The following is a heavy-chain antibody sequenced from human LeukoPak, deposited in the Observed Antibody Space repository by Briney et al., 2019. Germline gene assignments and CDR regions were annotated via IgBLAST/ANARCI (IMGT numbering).Heavy chain of an antibody. V-gene: IGHV3-73*01. Sequence: PGGSRRLSCAAAGFTFSGSAIHWVRQPAGKGLGWVGGIGCKADGYATAYFASVKGSFTICRADSNNTAWLQMNRLKSQDTAVYYCTHYYYDSSGYPIPAYWGQGTLVTVSS. CDR1: GFTFSGSA. CDR3: THYYYDSSGYPIPAY. CDR2: IGCKADGYAT. J-gene: IGHJ4*02. D-gene: IGHD3-22*01.